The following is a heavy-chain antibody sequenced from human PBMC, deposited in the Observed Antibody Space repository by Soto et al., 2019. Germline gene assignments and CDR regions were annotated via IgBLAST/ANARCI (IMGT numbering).Heavy chain of an antibody. V-gene: IGHV3-74*01. CDR1: GFNFKMYW. J-gene: IGHJ4*02. CDR3: TRGPRPISTGTGAY. CDR2: IYNDGSYT. D-gene: IGHD3-10*01. Sequence: GVLRLSCAASGFNFKMYWMHWVRQTPGKGLVWISRIYNDGSYTDYADSVKGRFTISRDNVNDTLYLQMNNLRAEDSGLYYCTRGPRPISTGTGAYWGQGTQVTVSS.